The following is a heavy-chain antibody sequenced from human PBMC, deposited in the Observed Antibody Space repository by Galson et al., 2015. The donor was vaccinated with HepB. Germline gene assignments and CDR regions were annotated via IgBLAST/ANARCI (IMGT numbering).Heavy chain of an antibody. D-gene: IGHD7-27*01. CDR2: IYWDDDK. Sequence: PALVKPTQTLTLTCTFSGFSLSTSGVGVGWIRQPPGKALEWLALIYWDDDKRYSPSLKSRLTITKDTSKNQVVLTMTNMDPVDTATYYCAHRLTRKLGKAGSAFDIWGQGTMVTVSS. V-gene: IGHV2-5*02. CDR1: GFSLSTSGVG. CDR3: AHRLTRKLGKAGSAFDI. J-gene: IGHJ3*02.